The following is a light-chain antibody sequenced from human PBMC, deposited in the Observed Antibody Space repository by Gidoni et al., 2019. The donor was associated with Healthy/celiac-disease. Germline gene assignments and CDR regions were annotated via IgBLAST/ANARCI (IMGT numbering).Light chain of an antibody. Sequence: QSALTQPASVSGSPGQTITISCPGTSSDVGGYNYVSWYQQHPGKAPKLMIYDVSNRPSGVSNRFSGSKSGNTASLTISGLQAEDEADYYCSSNTSSSIVVFGGGTKLTVL. V-gene: IGLV2-14*03. J-gene: IGLJ2*01. CDR2: DVS. CDR3: SSNTSSSIVV. CDR1: SSDVGGYNY.